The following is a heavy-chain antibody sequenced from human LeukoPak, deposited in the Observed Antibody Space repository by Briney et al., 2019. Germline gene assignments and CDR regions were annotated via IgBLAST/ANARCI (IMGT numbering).Heavy chain of an antibody. CDR2: IYTSGST. V-gene: IGHV4-4*07. J-gene: IGHJ4*02. CDR3: AGRWADGYNYFDY. Sequence: SETLSLTCTVSGGSISNYYWSWIRQPAGKGLEWIGRIYTSGSTNYNPSLESRVTMSVDTSKNQFSLKLTSVTAADTAVYYCAGRWADGYNYFDYWGQGTLVTVSS. D-gene: IGHD5-24*01. CDR1: GGSISNYY.